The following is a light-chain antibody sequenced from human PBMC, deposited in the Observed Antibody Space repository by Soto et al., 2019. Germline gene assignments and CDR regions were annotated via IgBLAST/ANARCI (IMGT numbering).Light chain of an antibody. CDR2: GDN. V-gene: IGLV1-40*01. CDR1: TSNIGAPYD. CDR3: QSYDISLHNYV. J-gene: IGLJ1*01. Sequence: QSVLTQPPSVSGAPGQRVSIPCTGSTSNIGAPYDVHWYQHLPGTAPKLLIYGDNNRPSGVPDRFSGSKSGTSASLAITRLRAEDEADYYCQSYDISLHNYVFGTGTKVTVL.